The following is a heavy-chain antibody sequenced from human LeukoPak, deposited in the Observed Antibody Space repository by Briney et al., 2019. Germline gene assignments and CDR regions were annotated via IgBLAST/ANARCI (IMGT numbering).Heavy chain of an antibody. J-gene: IGHJ6*02. V-gene: IGHV1-69*13. D-gene: IGHD2-2*01. Sequence: ASVKVSCKASGYTFTGYYMHWVRQAPGQGLEWMGGIIPIFGTANYAQKFQGRVTITADESTSTAYMELSSLRSEDTAVYYCARESLGAVVVPAAITPYYYYGMDVWGQGTTVTVSS. CDR3: ARESLGAVVVPAAITPYYYYGMDV. CDR2: IIPIFGTA. CDR1: GYTFTGYY.